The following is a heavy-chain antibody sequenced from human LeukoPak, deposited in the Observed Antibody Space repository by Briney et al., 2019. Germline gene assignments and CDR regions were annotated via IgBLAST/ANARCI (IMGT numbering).Heavy chain of an antibody. Sequence: GGSLRLSCAASGFTFSNFGMSWVRQAPGRGLEWVSGISGGGDTTYYAESVKGRFTISRDNSKNTLLLQMNSLSAEDTAVYYCAKTNGYYDYWGQGTLVAVSS. V-gene: IGHV3-23*01. CDR1: GFTFSNFG. CDR2: ISGGGDTT. J-gene: IGHJ4*02. CDR3: AKTNGYYDY. D-gene: IGHD3-22*01.